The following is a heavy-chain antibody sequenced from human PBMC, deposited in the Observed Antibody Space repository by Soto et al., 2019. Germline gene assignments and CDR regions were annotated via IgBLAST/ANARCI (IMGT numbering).Heavy chain of an antibody. Sequence: ASVQVSCKASGYTFTSYDISWVRQAPGQGLEWMGWIIDYNGNTNYAQKIQGRVTMTRDTSTSTAYMELSRLRSEDMAVYYCVGGGLYSSGWSASFDYWGQGTLVTVSS. V-gene: IGHV1-18*03. CDR2: IIDYNGNT. J-gene: IGHJ4*02. CDR1: GYTFTSYD. CDR3: VGGGLYSSGWSASFDY. D-gene: IGHD6-19*01.